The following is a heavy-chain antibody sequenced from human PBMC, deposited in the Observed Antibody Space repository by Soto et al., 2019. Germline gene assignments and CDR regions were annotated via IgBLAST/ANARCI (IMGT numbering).Heavy chain of an antibody. J-gene: IGHJ6*01. Sequence: QVQLVQSGGGVVQPGRSLRLSCAASGFAFNEYALHWVRQAPGKGLEWVAVIARDGGSEYDAKSVKGRFTISRDRSRNMLYLQMNSLKPEDTAVYFCARDVPTEEANYGYLMDVWGQGTPVIVSS. V-gene: IGHV3-30*14. CDR2: IARDGGSE. D-gene: IGHD5-18*01. CDR3: ARDVPTEEANYGYLMDV. CDR1: GFAFNEYA.